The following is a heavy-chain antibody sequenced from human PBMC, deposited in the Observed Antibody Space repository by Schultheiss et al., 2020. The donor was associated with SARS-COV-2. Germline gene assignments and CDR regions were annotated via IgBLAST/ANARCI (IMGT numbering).Heavy chain of an antibody. CDR1: GGSISSYY. CDR2: INHSGST. Sequence: SETLSLTCTVSGGSISSYYWSWIRQPPGKGLEWIGEINHSGSTNYNPSLKSRVTISVDTSKNQFSLKLSSVTAADTAVYYCARDVGLIYDYWGQGTLVTVSS. D-gene: IGHD3-10*01. J-gene: IGHJ4*02. CDR3: ARDVGLIYDY. V-gene: IGHV4-34*01.